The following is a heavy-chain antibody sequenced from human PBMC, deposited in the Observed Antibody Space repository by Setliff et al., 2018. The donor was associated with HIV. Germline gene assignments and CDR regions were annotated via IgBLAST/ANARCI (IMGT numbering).Heavy chain of an antibody. Sequence: SETLSPTCTVFGVSISIPDSSWIRQPPGKGLEWTGCIYTSGNTNYDPSLKSRVTISVDTSKNQFSLKLASVAAADTAVYFCAERSDWFDPWGQGTLVTVSS. CDR1: GVSISIPD. J-gene: IGHJ5*02. V-gene: IGHV4-4*09. CDR2: IYTSGNT. D-gene: IGHD1-1*01. CDR3: AERSDWFDP.